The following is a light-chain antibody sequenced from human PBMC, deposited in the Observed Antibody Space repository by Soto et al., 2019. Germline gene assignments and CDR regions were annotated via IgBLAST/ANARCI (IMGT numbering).Light chain of an antibody. CDR1: SSNIGAGYD. CDR3: QSYDSSLSALV. J-gene: IGLJ1*01. Sequence: QSVLTQPPSVSGAPGQRVTISCTGSSSNIGAGYDVHWYQQLPGTAPKLLIYGNSNRPSGVPDRFSGSKSGTSASLAITGLQTEDEADYYCQSYDSSLSALVFGTGTKATVL. V-gene: IGLV1-40*01. CDR2: GNS.